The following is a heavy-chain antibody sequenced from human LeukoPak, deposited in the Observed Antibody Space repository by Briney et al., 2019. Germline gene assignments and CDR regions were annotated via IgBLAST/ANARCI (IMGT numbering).Heavy chain of an antibody. V-gene: IGHV1-2*02. CDR2: INPNSGGT. CDR3: ARDALRNRHWGAWFDP. Sequence: ASVKVSCKTSGYSFTNYYIHWVRQAPGQGLEWMGWINPNSGGTNYAQKFQGRVTMTRDTSISTAYMELSRLRSDDTAVYYCARDALRNRHWGAWFDPWGQGTLVTVSS. D-gene: IGHD7-27*01. J-gene: IGHJ5*02. CDR1: GYSFTNYY.